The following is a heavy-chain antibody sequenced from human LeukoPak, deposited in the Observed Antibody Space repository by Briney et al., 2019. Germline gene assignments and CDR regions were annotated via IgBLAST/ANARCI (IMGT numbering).Heavy chain of an antibody. CDR1: GYTFTTYD. J-gene: IGHJ1*01. D-gene: IGHD1-1*01. CDR3: ARGPPTAQYFQH. Sequence: ASVKVSCKASGYTFTTYDINWVRQATGQGLQWMGWINPNSGNTGYAQKFQGRITITRNTSISTVYLELSSLRSEDTAVYYCARGPPTAQYFQHWGQGTLVTVSS. CDR2: INPNSGNT. V-gene: IGHV1-8*03.